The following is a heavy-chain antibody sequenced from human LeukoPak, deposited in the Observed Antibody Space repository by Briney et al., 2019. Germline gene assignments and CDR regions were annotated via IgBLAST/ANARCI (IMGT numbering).Heavy chain of an antibody. CDR2: IYYSGST. CDR3: ARDGIIGKFDY. J-gene: IGHJ4*02. CDR1: GGFISSYY. Sequence: SETLSLTCTVSGGFISSYYWSWIRQPPGKGLEWIGYIYYSGSTSYNPSLKSRVTMALDTSKNQFSLKLNSVTAADTAVYYCARDGIIGKFDYWGQGILVTVSS. V-gene: IGHV4-59*01. D-gene: IGHD1-14*01.